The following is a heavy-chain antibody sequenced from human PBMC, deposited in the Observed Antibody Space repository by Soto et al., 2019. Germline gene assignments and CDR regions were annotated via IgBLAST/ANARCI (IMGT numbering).Heavy chain of an antibody. V-gene: IGHV3-23*01. CDR1: EYNFISHA. J-gene: IGHJ5*02. CDR2: ISGSGGST. D-gene: IGHD2-2*01. Sequence: VSSGASEYNFISHAWRCIIQAQRKGVEWVTAISGSGGSTYYADSVKGRFTISRDKSKTTLYLQMNSLRAEDTAVYYCAKEKISTNCCKWFDPLGQGTLVTSPQ. CDR3: AKEKISTNCCKWFDP.